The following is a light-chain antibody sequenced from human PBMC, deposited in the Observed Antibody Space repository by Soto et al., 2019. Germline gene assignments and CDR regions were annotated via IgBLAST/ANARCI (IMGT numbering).Light chain of an antibody. Sequence: EIVLTQSPATLSLSPGERATLSCRASQSISSYLAWYQQKPDQAPRLLIYDASNRATGIPARFSGSGSGTDFTLTISSLEPEDFAVYYCQQRSTWPFTFGPGIKVDIK. J-gene: IGKJ3*01. V-gene: IGKV3-11*01. CDR2: DAS. CDR3: QQRSTWPFT. CDR1: QSISSY.